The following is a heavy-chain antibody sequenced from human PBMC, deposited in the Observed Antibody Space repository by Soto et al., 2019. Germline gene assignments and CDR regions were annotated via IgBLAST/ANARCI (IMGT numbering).Heavy chain of an antibody. CDR1: GGTFSSYA. D-gene: IGHD2-15*01. Sequence: GASVKVSCKASGGTFSSYAISWVRQAPGQGLEWMGGIIPIFGTANYAQKFQGRVTITADESTSTAYMELSSLRSEDTAVYYCARDQLRYCSGGSCYFDYWGQGTLVTVSS. CDR2: IIPIFGTA. J-gene: IGHJ4*02. CDR3: ARDQLRYCSGGSCYFDY. V-gene: IGHV1-69*13.